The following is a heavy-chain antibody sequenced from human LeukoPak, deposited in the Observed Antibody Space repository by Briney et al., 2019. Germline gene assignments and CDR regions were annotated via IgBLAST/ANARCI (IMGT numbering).Heavy chain of an antibody. V-gene: IGHV1-18*01. D-gene: IGHD3-22*01. CDR2: ISAYNGNT. J-gene: IGHJ3*02. CDR1: GYTFTSYG. CDR3: ARDPRADSSGYYYPGAFDI. Sequence: ASVKVSCKASGYTFTSYGISWVRQAPGQGLEWMGWISAYNGNTNYAQKLQGRVTMTTDTSTSTAYMELRSLRSDDTAVYYCARDPRADSSGYYYPGAFDIWGQGTMVTVPS.